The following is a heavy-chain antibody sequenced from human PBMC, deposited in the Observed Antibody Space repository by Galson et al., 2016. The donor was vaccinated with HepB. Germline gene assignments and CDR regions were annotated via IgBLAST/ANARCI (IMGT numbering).Heavy chain of an antibody. J-gene: IGHJ3*01. CDR3: TRQEVTSYSDAFDL. CDR1: GFKFSNFW. Sequence: SLRLSCAASGFKFSNFWMHWVRHVPGKGLLWVSRISSDGSFTTYADSVKGRFTVSRDNMWNTLFLKMDDLRAEDTATYFCTRQEVTSYSDAFDLWGQGTRVAVSS. V-gene: IGHV3-74*03. CDR2: ISSDGSFT. D-gene: IGHD2-21*01.